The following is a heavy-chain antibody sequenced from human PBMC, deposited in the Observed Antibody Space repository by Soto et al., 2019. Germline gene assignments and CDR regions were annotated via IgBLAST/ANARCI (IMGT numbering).Heavy chain of an antibody. CDR1: GGSFSGYY. J-gene: IGHJ1*01. D-gene: IGHD3-22*01. CDR2: INHSGST. V-gene: IGHV4-34*01. Sequence: SETLSLTCAVYGGSFSGYYWSWIRQPPGKGLEWIGEINHSGSTNYNPSLKSRVTISVDTSKNQFSLKLSSVTAADTAVYYCARVSPYDSSGYYRAEYFQNWGREPWSPSPQ. CDR3: ARVSPYDSSGYYRAEYFQN.